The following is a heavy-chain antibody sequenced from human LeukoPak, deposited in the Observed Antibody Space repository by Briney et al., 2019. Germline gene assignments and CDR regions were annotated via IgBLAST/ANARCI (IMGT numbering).Heavy chain of an antibody. CDR2: FDPEDGET. D-gene: IGHD5-18*01. CDR1: GHTLTELS. J-gene: IGHJ3*02. V-gene: IGHV1-24*01. CDR3: ATWIQLTDAFHI. Sequence: ASVKVSCKVSGHTLTELSLHLVRQTPGKGLEWMGGFDPEDGETIYAQKFQGRVTMTEDTYTDTAYMELSSLRSEDTAVYYCATWIQLTDAFHIWGQGTMVTVSS.